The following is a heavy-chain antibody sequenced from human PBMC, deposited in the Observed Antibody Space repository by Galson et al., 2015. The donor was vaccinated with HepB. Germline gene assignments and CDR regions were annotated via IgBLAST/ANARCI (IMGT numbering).Heavy chain of an antibody. J-gene: IGHJ4*02. V-gene: IGHV6-1*01. CDR2: TYYRSKWYN. D-gene: IGHD6-19*01. CDR1: GGSVSSNSAA. Sequence: CAISGGSVSSNSAAWNWIRQSPSRGLEWLGRTYYRSKWYNDYAVSVKSRITINPDTSKNQFSLQLNSVTPEDTAVYYCARGIAVAGRFDYWGQGTLVTVSS. CDR3: ARGIAVAGRFDY.